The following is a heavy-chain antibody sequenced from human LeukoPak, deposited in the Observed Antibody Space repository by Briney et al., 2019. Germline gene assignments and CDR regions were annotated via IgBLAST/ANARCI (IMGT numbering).Heavy chain of an antibody. CDR2: INSDGSST. CDR3: ANNWLGAQN. J-gene: IGHJ4*02. V-gene: IGHV3-74*01. CDR1: GFTFSIYW. D-gene: IGHD1-20*01. Sequence: GGSLRLSCAASGFTFSIYWMHCVREAPGKGLVWVSRINSDGSSTSYADSVKGRFTLSRDNAKNTLYLQMNSLRAEDTAVYYCANNWLGAQNWGQGTLVTVSS.